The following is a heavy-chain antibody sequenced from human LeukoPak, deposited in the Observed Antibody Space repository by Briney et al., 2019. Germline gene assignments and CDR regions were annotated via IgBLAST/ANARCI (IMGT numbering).Heavy chain of an antibody. D-gene: IGHD5-24*01. Sequence: ASVKVSCKASGYTFTTYGITWVRQAPGQGLEWMGWISAYNGNTNYAQKLQGRVTMTTDTSTSTAYMELRSLRSHDTAVYYCARALVDGYKELGYWGQGTLVTVSS. V-gene: IGHV1-18*01. J-gene: IGHJ4*02. CDR3: ARALVDGYKELGY. CDR2: ISAYNGNT. CDR1: GYTFTTYG.